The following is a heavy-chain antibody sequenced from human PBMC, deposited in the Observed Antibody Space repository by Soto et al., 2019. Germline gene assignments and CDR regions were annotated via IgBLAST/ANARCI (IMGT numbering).Heavy chain of an antibody. V-gene: IGHV3-23*01. J-gene: IGHJ5*02. CDR3: AKDCISRSSHPWFEP. D-gene: IGHD6-6*01. Sequence: GGSLRLSCAASGFTFSSYAMSWVRQAPGKGLEWVSAISGSVGSTYYADSVKGRFTISRDNSKNTLYLQMNSLRAEDTAVYYCAKDCISRSSHPWFEPWGPGTMVTVSP. CDR2: ISGSVGST. CDR1: GFTFSSYA.